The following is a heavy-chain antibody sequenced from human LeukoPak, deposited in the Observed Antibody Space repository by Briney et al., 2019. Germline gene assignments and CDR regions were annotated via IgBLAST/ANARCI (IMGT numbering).Heavy chain of an antibody. J-gene: IGHJ4*02. CDR1: GLAFSSYA. D-gene: IGHD3-3*01. Sequence: PGGSLRLSCAASGLAFSSYAMSWVRQAPGKGLEWVSTISVASNTFYAGSVKGRFTISRDNSRNTVYLQMTSLRADDTAVYYCADYGVSGVRNNFYWGQGTLVTVSS. CDR2: ISVASNT. V-gene: IGHV3-23*01. CDR3: ADYGVSGVRNNFY.